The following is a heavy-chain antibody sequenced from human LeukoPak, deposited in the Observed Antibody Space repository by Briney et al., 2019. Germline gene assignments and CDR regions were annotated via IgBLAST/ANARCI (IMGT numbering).Heavy chain of an antibody. Sequence: PGGSLTLSCAASGFTFSSYAMSWVRQAPGKGLEWVSAISGSGGSTYYADSVKRRFTISRDNSKKTLYLQINSLRAEDTAVYYCATPSAKYYFDYWGQGTLVTVSS. CDR3: ATPSAKYYFDY. J-gene: IGHJ4*02. CDR1: GFTFSSYA. CDR2: ISGSGGST. V-gene: IGHV3-23*01.